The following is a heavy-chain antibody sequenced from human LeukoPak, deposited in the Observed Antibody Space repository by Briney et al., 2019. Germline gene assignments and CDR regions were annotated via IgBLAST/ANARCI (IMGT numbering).Heavy chain of an antibody. J-gene: IGHJ4*02. Sequence: PGGSLRLSCAASGFTVSSTYMSCVRQAPGKGLEWVSVIYSGGNIYYIDSVKGRFTISRDTSRNTLYLQMNSLRVEDTAVYFCASRHCSGGGCYFAGADPFDYWGQGTLVTVSS. V-gene: IGHV3-53*01. D-gene: IGHD2-15*01. CDR2: IYSGGNI. CDR1: GFTVSSTY. CDR3: ASRHCSGGGCYFAGADPFDY.